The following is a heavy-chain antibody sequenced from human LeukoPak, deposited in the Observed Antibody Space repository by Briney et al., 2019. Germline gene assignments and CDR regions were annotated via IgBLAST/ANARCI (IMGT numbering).Heavy chain of an antibody. CDR1: GFRLSDSV. CDR3: ATEGPDGTYSYFHH. J-gene: IGHJ4*02. CDR2: LWSDERIK. Sequence: GRSLTLSCDASGFRLSDSVMHWVRQAPGKGLAWVGVLWSDERIKYYADPVKGRFTISRDNSKKTVWLQLDSLTGEDTALYYCATEGPDGTYSYFHHWGQGTLVIVSS. D-gene: IGHD1-26*01. V-gene: IGHV3-33*08.